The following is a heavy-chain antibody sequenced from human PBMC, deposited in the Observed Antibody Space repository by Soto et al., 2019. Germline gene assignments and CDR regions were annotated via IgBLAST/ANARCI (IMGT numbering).Heavy chain of an antibody. V-gene: IGHV4-39*07. D-gene: IGHD6-6*01. CDR3: AREGGAYSSSLVPLLGSVWWFDP. CDR1: GGSISSSSYY. J-gene: IGHJ5*02. CDR2: IYYSGST. Sequence: SETLSLTCTVSGGSISSSSYYWGWIRQPPGKGLEWIGSIYYSGSTYYNPSLKSRVTISVDTSKNQFSLKLSSVTAADTAVYYCAREGGAYSSSLVPLLGSVWWFDPWGQGTLVTVSS.